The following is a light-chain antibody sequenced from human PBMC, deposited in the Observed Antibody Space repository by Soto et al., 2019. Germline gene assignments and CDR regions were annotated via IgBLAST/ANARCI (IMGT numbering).Light chain of an antibody. V-gene: IGLV4-69*01. CDR3: QTWGTGIWV. CDR2: VNSDGSH. Sequence: QPVLTQSPSASASLGASVKLTCSLSSGHSDYAIAWHQQLPEKGPRYLMQVNSDGSHRKGDGIPDRFSGSSSGAERFLTISSLQSEDEADYYCQTWGTGIWVFGGGTKVTVL. CDR1: SGHSDYA. J-gene: IGLJ3*02.